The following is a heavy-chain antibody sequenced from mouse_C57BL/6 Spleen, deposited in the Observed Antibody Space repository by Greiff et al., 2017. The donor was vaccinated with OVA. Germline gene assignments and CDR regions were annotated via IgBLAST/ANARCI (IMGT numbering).Heavy chain of an antibody. CDR2: INPNNGGT. CDR3: TDLRPYYAMDY. V-gene: IGHV1-26*01. D-gene: IGHD2-12*01. CDR1: GYTFTDYY. Sequence: EVQLQQSGPELVKPGASVKISCKASGYTFTDYYMNWVKQSHGKSLEWIGDINPNNGGTSYNQKFKGKATLTVDKSSSTAYMELRSLTSEESAVYYCTDLRPYYAMDYWGQGTSVTVSS. J-gene: IGHJ4*01.